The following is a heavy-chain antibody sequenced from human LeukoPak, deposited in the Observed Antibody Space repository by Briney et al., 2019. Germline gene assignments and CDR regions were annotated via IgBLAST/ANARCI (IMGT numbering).Heavy chain of an antibody. Sequence: ASVNLSCKASGYTFTGYYMHWVRQAPGQGPEWMGWINPNSGGTNYAQKFQGRVTMTRDTSLSTVYMELSRLRSNDTAVYYCATQATSGWHFSWGQGTLVTVSS. CDR1: GYTFTGYY. CDR3: ATQATSGWHFS. J-gene: IGHJ5*02. V-gene: IGHV1-2*02. D-gene: IGHD6-19*01. CDR2: INPNSGGT.